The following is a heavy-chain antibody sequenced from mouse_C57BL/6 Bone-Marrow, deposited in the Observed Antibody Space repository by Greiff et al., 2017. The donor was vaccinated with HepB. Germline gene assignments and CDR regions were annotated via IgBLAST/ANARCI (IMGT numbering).Heavy chain of an antibody. Sequence: VQLQQSGPELVKPGASVKISCKASGYTFPDYYMNWVKQSHGKSLEWIGDINPNNGGTSYNQKFKGKATLTVDKSSSTAYMALRSLTSEDSAVYYCARYGGLRWYFDVWGTGTTVTVSS. J-gene: IGHJ1*03. CDR1: GYTFPDYY. CDR2: INPNNGGT. CDR3: ARYGGLRWYFDV. V-gene: IGHV1-26*01. D-gene: IGHD2-4*01.